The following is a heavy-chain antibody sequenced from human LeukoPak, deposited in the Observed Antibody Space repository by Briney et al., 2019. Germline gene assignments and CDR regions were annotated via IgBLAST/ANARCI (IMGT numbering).Heavy chain of an antibody. J-gene: IGHJ3*02. CDR3: ATCRDGYSCAFDI. D-gene: IGHD5-24*01. CDR1: GYTLTELS. CDR2: FDPEDGEA. Sequence: ASVKVSCKVSGYTLTELSMHWVRQAPGKGLELMGGFDPEDGEAIYAQKFQGRVTMTEDTSTDTAYMELSSLRSEDTAVYYCATCRDGYSCAFDIWGQGTMVTVSS. V-gene: IGHV1-24*01.